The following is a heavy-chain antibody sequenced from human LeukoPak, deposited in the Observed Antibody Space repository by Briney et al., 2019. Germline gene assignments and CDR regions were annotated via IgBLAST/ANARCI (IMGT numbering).Heavy chain of an antibody. J-gene: IGHJ6*03. CDR2: IYPNSGGT. D-gene: IGHD3-10*01. CDR1: GYTFTGYY. CDR3: ARDLGSGSYDNVNGYYYMDV. Sequence: ASGKVCCSASGYTFTGYYMDCERQGPGQGHGWMGRIYPNSGGTNYAQKFQGRVTMTRDTSISTAYMEMSRLRSDDTAVYYYARDLGSGSYDNVNGYYYMDVWGKGTTVTVSS. V-gene: IGHV1-2*06.